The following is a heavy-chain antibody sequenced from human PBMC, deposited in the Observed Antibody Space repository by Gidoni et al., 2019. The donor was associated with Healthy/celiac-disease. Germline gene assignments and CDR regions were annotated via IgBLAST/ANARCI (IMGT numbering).Heavy chain of an antibody. Sequence: EVQLVESGGGLVTPGGSLRISCAGYGFTFSNAWMSWVRQAPGKGLEWVGRIKSKTDGGTTDYAAPVKGRFTISRDDSKNTLYLQMNSLKTEDTAVYYCTTDLWFGEENAFDIWGQGTMVTVSS. CDR3: TTDLWFGEENAFDI. CDR1: GFTFSNAW. V-gene: IGHV3-15*01. CDR2: IKSKTDGGTT. J-gene: IGHJ3*02. D-gene: IGHD3-10*01.